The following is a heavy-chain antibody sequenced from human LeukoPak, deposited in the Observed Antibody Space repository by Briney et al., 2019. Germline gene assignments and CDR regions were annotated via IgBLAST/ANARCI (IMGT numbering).Heavy chain of an antibody. D-gene: IGHD2-21*02. CDR1: GFTFSSYA. CDR3: AKHFVVVTGAVDY. CDR2: ISGSGGTT. V-gene: IGHV3-23*01. J-gene: IGHJ4*02. Sequence: GGSLRPSCAASGFTFSSYAMSWVRQGPGKGLEWVSAISGSGGTTYYADSVKGRFTISRDNSKNTLYLQMNSLRAEDTAVYYCAKHFVVVTGAVDYWGQGTLVTVSS.